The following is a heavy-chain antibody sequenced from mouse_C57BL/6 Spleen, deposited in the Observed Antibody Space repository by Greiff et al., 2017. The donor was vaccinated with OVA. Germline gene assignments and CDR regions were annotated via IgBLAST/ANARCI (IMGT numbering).Heavy chain of an antibody. Sequence: VKLVESGAELARPGASVKLSCKASGYTFTSYGISWVKQRTGQGLEWIGEIYPRSGNTYYNEKFKGKATLTADKSSSTAYMELRSLTSEDSAVYFCAMETAQALFDYWGQGTTLTVSS. V-gene: IGHV1-81*01. CDR2: IYPRSGNT. CDR1: GYTFTSYG. CDR3: AMETAQALFDY. J-gene: IGHJ2*01. D-gene: IGHD3-2*02.